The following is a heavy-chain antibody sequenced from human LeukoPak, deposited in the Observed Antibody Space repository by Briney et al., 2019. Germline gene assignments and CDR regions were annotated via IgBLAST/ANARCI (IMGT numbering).Heavy chain of an antibody. V-gene: IGHV3-21*04. D-gene: IGHD2-2*01. Sequence: PGGSLRLSCAASGFTFSSYSMNWVRQAPGKGLEWVSSISSSSSYIYYADSVKGRFTISRDNAKNSLYLQMNSLRAEDTAVYYCAKNPEMPYYYYYYYMDVWGKGTTVTVSS. CDR3: AKNPEMPYYYYYYYMDV. J-gene: IGHJ6*03. CDR1: GFTFSSYS. CDR2: ISSSSSYI.